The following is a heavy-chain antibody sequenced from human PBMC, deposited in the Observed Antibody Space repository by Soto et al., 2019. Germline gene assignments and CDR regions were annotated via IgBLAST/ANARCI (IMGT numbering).Heavy chain of an antibody. J-gene: IGHJ5*01. CDR2: INHSGST. CDR1: GGSFSGYY. D-gene: IGHD4-17*01. CDR3: ARVLRWYNNWFDF. Sequence: PSETLSLTCAVYGGSFSGYYWSLIRQPPGKGLEWIGEINHSGSTNYNPSLKSRVTISVDTSKNQFSLKLSSVTAADTAVYYCARVLRWYNNWFDFWGQGTLVTVSS. V-gene: IGHV4-34*01.